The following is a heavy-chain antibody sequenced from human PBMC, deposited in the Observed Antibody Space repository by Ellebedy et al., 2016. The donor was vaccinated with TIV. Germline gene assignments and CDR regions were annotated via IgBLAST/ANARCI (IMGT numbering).Heavy chain of an antibody. D-gene: IGHD6-13*01. Sequence: AASVKVSCKVSGYTLTELSMNWVRQAPEKGLEWMGGFDPDTGETIYAQTFQDRVTITEDTFTNTAYMELSSLRSEDTAVYYCATGDPSTRWLREVDYWGQGTLVTVSS. CDR2: FDPDTGET. V-gene: IGHV1-24*01. CDR1: GYTLTELS. CDR3: ATGDPSTRWLREVDY. J-gene: IGHJ4*01.